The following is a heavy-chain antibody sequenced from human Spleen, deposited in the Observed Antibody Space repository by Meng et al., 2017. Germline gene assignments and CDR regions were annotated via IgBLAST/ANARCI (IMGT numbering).Heavy chain of an antibody. Sequence: ASVKVSRMPSGYNFPDYYIHWVRRAPGQGLEWMGRINPKSGDTHYAQKFQARVTMTGDTSISTAYMELSGLRSDDTAMYDCARDEDISAAGKLFGDYWGQGTLVTVSS. J-gene: IGHJ4*02. V-gene: IGHV1-2*06. CDR3: ARDEDISAAGKLFGDY. D-gene: IGHD6-25*01. CDR1: GYNFPDYY. CDR2: INPKSGDT.